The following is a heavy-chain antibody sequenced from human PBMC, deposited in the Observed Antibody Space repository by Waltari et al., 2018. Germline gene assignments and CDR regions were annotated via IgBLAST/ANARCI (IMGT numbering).Heavy chain of an antibody. Sequence: EVQLVESGGGLVQPGGALRPSCAAFGFTFMDYWKHWVRQAPGKGLVWVSLIKSDAFTTTYADSVKGRFTISRDNARNTVYLQMNSLRVEDTAVYFCATGKQAAYEIWGQGTMVTVSA. CDR1: GFTFMDYW. CDR3: ATGKQAAYEI. CDR2: IKSDAFTT. J-gene: IGHJ3*02. V-gene: IGHV3-74*03. D-gene: IGHD6-13*01.